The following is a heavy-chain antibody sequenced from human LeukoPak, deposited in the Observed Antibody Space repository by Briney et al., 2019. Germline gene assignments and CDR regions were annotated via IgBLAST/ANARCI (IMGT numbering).Heavy chain of an antibody. CDR3: ARVSIQLWLAFGY. D-gene: IGHD5-18*01. V-gene: IGHV1-2*02. Sequence: ASVKVSCKASGYTFTGYYMHWVRQAPGQGLEWMGWINPNSGGTNYAQKFQGRVTMTRDTSISTAYMELSRLRSDDTAVYYCARVSIQLWLAFGYWGQGTLVTVSS. CDR2: INPNSGGT. CDR1: GYTFTGYY. J-gene: IGHJ4*02.